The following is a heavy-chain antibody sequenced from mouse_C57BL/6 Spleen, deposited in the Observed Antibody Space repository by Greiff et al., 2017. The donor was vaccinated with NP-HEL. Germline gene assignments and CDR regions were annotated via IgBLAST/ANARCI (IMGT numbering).Heavy chain of an antibody. V-gene: IGHV14-4*01. J-gene: IGHJ2*01. Sequence: EVQLVESGAELVRPGASVKLSCTASGFNIKDDYMHWVKQRPEQGLEWIGWIDPENGDTEYASKFQGKATITADPSSNTAYLQLSSLTSEDTAVYYCTTGKAYGVDYWGQGTTLTVSS. CDR1: GFNIKDDY. CDR3: TTGKAYGVDY. D-gene: IGHD1-2*01. CDR2: IDPENGDT.